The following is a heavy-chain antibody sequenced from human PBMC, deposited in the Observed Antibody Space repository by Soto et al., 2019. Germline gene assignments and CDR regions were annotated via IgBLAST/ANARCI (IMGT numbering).Heavy chain of an antibody. D-gene: IGHD2-2*01. V-gene: IGHV3-9*01. J-gene: IGHJ6*03. CDR2: ISWNSGSI. CDR1: GFTFDDYA. CDR3: AKGAPSCRSTSCYVLDNYYYYMDV. Sequence: EVQLVESGGGWVQPGRSLRLSCAASGFTFDDYAMHWVRQAPGKGLEWVSGISWNSGSIGYADSVKGRFTISRDNAKNSLYLQMNSLRAEDTALYYCAKGAPSCRSTSCYVLDNYYYYMDVWGKGTTVTVSS.